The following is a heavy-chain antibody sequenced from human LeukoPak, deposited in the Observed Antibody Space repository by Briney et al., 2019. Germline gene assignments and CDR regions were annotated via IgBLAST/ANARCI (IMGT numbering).Heavy chain of an antibody. CDR1: GFTFRSYA. CDR2: ISGSGGST. D-gene: IGHD6-19*01. CDR3: AKDVQASSAWPIDY. Sequence: PGGSLRLSCAASGFTFRSYAMSWVRQAPGKGVEWGASISGSGGSTYYPDSVKGRFTISRDNSKHTLYLHMNSLRAEDTAVYYCAKDVQASSAWPIDYWGQGTLVTVSS. J-gene: IGHJ4*02. V-gene: IGHV3-23*01.